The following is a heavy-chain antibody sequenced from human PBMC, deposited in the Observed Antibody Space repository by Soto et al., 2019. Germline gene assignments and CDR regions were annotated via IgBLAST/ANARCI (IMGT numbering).Heavy chain of an antibody. CDR1: GGSISSGGYY. D-gene: IGHD3-3*01. Sequence: LSLTCTVSGGSISSGGYYWSWIRQHPGKGLEWIGYIYYSGSTYYNPSLKSRVTISVDTSKNQFPLKLSSVTAADTAVYYCARAARITIFGVVSYGMDVWGQGTTVTVSS. CDR2: IYYSGST. CDR3: ARAARITIFGVVSYGMDV. V-gene: IGHV4-31*03. J-gene: IGHJ6*02.